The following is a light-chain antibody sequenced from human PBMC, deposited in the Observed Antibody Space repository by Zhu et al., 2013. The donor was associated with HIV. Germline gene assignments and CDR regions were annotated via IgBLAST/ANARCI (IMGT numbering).Light chain of an antibody. J-gene: IGKJ2*01. CDR2: SAS. CDR3: HQVNSFPYT. V-gene: IGKV1-12*01. CDR1: QSLNGW. Sequence: DIQMTQSPSSVSASVGDRVTITCRASQSLNGWLAWYQQKPGRAPSLLIYSASTLQTGVPSRFSGSGDDRDYSLTIRNLQPEDFGTYYCHQVNSFPYTFGQGTKLEL.